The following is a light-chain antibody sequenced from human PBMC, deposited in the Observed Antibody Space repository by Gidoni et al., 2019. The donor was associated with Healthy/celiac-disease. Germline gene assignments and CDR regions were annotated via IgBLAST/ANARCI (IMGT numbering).Light chain of an antibody. J-gene: IGKJ3*01. CDR2: AAS. CDR3: QQSYSTLSFT. Sequence: DIQMTQSPSSLSASVGDRVTITCRASQSISSYVNWYQQKPGKAPKLLIYAASSLQSGVPSRFSGSGSGTDFTLTISSLQPEDFATYYCQQSYSTLSFTFGPGTKVDIK. V-gene: IGKV1-39*01. CDR1: QSISSY.